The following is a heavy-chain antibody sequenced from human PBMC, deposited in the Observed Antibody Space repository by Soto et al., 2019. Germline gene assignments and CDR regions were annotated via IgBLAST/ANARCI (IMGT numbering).Heavy chain of an antibody. V-gene: IGHV4-31*03. J-gene: IGHJ5*02. Sequence: SETLSLTCTVSGGSIINGSYYWTWIRHHPRKGLEWIGYIPYRGNTYYNPSLKSRLTISVDTSKSQFSLTLNSMTAADTAIYYRARERAVVGTGWFDPWGQGTLVTVSS. D-gene: IGHD6-19*01. CDR2: IPYRGNT. CDR1: GGSIINGSYY. CDR3: ARERAVVGTGWFDP.